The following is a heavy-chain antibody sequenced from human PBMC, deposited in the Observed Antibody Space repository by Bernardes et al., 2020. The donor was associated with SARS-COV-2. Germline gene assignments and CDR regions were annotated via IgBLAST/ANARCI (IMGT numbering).Heavy chain of an antibody. Sequence: SETLSLTCAVYGGSFSGYYWSWIRQPPGKGLEWIGEINHSGSTNYNPSLKSRVTISVDTSKNQFSLKLNSVTAADTAVYYCARGGSGVVSSDRNYGMDVWGHGTTVTVSS. V-gene: IGHV4-34*01. J-gene: IGHJ6*02. CDR2: INHSGST. CDR3: ARGGSGVVSSDRNYGMDV. CDR1: GGSFSGYY. D-gene: IGHD3-3*01.